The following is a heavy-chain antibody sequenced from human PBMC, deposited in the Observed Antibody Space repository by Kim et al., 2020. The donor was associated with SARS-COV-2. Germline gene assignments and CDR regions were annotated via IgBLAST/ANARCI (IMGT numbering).Heavy chain of an antibody. CDR1: GGTFSSDS. CDR3: ARAPDLGFYYGSGSQGGDY. V-gene: IGHV1-69*11. J-gene: IGHJ4*02. Sequence: SVKVSCKASGGTFSSDSIIWVRQAPGHGLEWMGRIIPVLRTVDYAQTFQGRITISADESTTTSYVELSSLSSEDSAVYYCARAPDLGFYYGSGSQGGDYWGQGTLVTVSS. D-gene: IGHD3-10*01. CDR2: IIPVLRTV.